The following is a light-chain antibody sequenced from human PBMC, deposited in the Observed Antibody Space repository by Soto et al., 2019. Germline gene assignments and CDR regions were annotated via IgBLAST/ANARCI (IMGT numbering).Light chain of an antibody. Sequence: QSVLTQPPSASGSPGQSVTISCTGTSSDVGAYKYVSWYQQHPGKAPKLMISEVSKRPSGVPDRFSGSKSGNTASLTVSGLQAEDEADYFCSSYAGSNKGVIFGGGTKVTVL. CDR2: EVS. J-gene: IGLJ2*01. V-gene: IGLV2-8*01. CDR3: SSYAGSNKGVI. CDR1: SSDVGAYKY.